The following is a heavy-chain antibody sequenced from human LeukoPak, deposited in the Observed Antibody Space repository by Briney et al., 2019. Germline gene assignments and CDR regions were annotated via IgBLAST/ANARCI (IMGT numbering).Heavy chain of an antibody. J-gene: IGHJ5*02. V-gene: IGHV4-39*07. CDR2: IYYSGST. CDR1: GGSISSSSYY. CDR3: ARGLATWDNWFDP. D-gene: IGHD1-26*01. Sequence: SETLSLTCTVSGGSISSSSYYWGWIRQPPGKGLEWIGSIYYSGSTYYNPSLKSRVTISVDTSKNQFSLKLSSVTAADTAVYYCARGLATWDNWFDPWGQGTLVTVSS.